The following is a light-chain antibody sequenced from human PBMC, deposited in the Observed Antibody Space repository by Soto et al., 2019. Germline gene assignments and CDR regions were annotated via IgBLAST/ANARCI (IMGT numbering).Light chain of an antibody. Sequence: DIQMTQSPSSLSASVGDRVTITCRASQSISRYFAWYQQKPGKAPKLLIYQASSLESGVPSRFSGSGSGTEFTLTISSLQPDEVATYFCQQYNSYSWTFGQGTNVDIK. CDR3: QQYNSYSWT. J-gene: IGKJ1*01. CDR2: QAS. CDR1: QSISRY. V-gene: IGKV1-5*03.